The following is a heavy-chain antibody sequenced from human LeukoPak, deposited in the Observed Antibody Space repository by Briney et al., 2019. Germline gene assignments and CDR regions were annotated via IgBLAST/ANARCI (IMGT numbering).Heavy chain of an antibody. CDR2: INTDGSST. V-gene: IGHV3-74*01. Sequence: GGSLRLPCAASGFTLSNYWIHWVRQAPGKGLVWVSRINTDGSSTNYADSVRGRFTVSRDNAKNTLYLQMNSLRVEDTAVYYCAELGITMIGGVWGKGTTVTISS. CDR1: GFTLSNYW. CDR3: AELGITMIGGV. J-gene: IGHJ6*04. D-gene: IGHD3-10*02.